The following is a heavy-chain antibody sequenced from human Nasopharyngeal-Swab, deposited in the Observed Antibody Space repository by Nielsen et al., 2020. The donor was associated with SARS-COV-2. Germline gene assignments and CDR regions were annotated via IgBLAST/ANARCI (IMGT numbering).Heavy chain of an antibody. CDR1: GGSFSGYY. V-gene: IGHV4-34*01. CDR3: VRGGIAARPDYFDY. Sequence: SETLSLTCAVSGGSFSGYYWSWIRQPPGKGLEWIGEIDHSGSTNYNPSLKSRVTISVDTSKNQFSLKLSSVTAADTAVYYCVRGGIAARPDYFDYWGQGTLVTVSS. J-gene: IGHJ4*02. D-gene: IGHD6-6*01. CDR2: IDHSGST.